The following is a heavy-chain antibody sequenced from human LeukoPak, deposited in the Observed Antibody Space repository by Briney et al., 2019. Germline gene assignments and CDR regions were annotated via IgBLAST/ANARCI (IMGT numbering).Heavy chain of an antibody. CDR2: IYYSGST. D-gene: IGHD5-24*01. J-gene: IGHJ2*01. Sequence: SETLSLTCTVSGGSISSYYWSWIRQPPGKGLEWIGYIYYSGSTNYNPSLKSRVTISVDTSKNQFSLKLSSVTAADTAVYYCARDYKTPHSYWYFDLWGRGTLVTVSS. CDR1: GGSISSYY. CDR3: ARDYKTPHSYWYFDL. V-gene: IGHV4-59*01.